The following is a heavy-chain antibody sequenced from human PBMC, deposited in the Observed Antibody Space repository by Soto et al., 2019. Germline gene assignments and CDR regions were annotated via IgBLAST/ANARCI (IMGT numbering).Heavy chain of an antibody. D-gene: IGHD3-3*01. CDR2: INHSGST. J-gene: IGHJ4*02. CDR3: ARVSADFWSGPLHDY. CDR1: GGSFSGYY. V-gene: IGHV4-34*01. Sequence: SETLSLTCAVYGGSFSGYYWSWIRQPPGKGLEWIGEINHSGSTNYNPSLKSRVTISVDTSKNQFSLKLSSVTAADTAVYYCARVSADFWSGPLHDYWGQGTLVTVSS.